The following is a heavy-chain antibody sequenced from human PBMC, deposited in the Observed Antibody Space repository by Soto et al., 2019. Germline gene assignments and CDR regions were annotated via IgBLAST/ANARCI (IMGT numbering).Heavy chain of an antibody. Sequence: GGSLRLSCAASGFSFSTYNMNWVRQAPGKWLEWVSSIGSSSSYIYYADSVKGRFTISRDNAKNSLYLQMNSLRAEDTAVYYCAREGGMITFGGVIPQYYFDYWRQGTLVTVSS. CDR1: GFSFSTYN. CDR3: AREGGMITFGGVIPQYYFDY. D-gene: IGHD3-16*02. V-gene: IGHV3-21*01. CDR2: IGSSSSYI. J-gene: IGHJ4*02.